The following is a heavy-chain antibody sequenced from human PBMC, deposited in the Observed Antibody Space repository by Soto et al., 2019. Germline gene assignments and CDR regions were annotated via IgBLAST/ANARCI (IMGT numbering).Heavy chain of an antibody. Sequence: PVGSLRLSCAASGFTFSSYSMNWVRQAPGKGLEWVSSISSSSSYIYYADSVKGRFTISRDNAKNSLYLQMNSLRAEDTAVYYCARESDSSGWSSYYYYGMDVWGQGTTVTVSS. CDR1: GFTFSSYS. V-gene: IGHV3-21*01. J-gene: IGHJ6*02. CDR2: ISSSSSYI. CDR3: ARESDSSGWSSYYYYGMDV. D-gene: IGHD6-19*01.